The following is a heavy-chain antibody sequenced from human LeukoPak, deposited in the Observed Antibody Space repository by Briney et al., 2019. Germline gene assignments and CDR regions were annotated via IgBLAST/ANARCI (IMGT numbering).Heavy chain of an antibody. Sequence: GGSLRLSCAASGFTFSDYYMSWIRQAPGKGLEWVSYISSSGSTIYYADSVKGRFTISRDNAKNSLYLQMNSLRAEDTAVYYCASTMHFDFWSGYGYWGQGTLVTVSS. CDR3: ASTMHFDFWSGYGY. CDR1: GFTFSDYY. J-gene: IGHJ4*02. CDR2: ISSSGSTI. V-gene: IGHV3-11*01. D-gene: IGHD3-3*01.